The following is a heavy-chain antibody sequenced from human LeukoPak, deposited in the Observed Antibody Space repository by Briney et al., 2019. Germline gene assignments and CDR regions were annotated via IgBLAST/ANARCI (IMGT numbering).Heavy chain of an antibody. CDR2: IISKPDGGTT. Sequence: GGSLRLSRAASGFTFSNAWMSWVRQAPGKRLEWVGRIISKPDGGTTDYAAPVTGRFTISRDDSKITLYLQMNRLKSEDTAVYYCTTALGCGSGSYSGNDYWGQGTLVTVSS. D-gene: IGHD3-10*01. V-gene: IGHV3-15*01. CDR1: GFTFSNAW. J-gene: IGHJ4*02. CDR3: TTALGCGSGSYSGNDY.